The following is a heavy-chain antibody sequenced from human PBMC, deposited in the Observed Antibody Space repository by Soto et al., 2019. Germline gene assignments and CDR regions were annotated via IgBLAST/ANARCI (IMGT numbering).Heavy chain of an antibody. D-gene: IGHD3-16*01. J-gene: IGHJ4*02. CDR3: ARDQPRPGYYFDY. V-gene: IGHV3-33*01. Sequence: GSLRLSCAASGFAFSNYGMHWVRQVPGKGLEWVAVIWHDGSNEYYADSVKGRFTISRDDSKNTLYLRMNNLRAEDTAVYFCARDQPRPGYYFDYWGRGTLVTVSS. CDR1: GFAFSNYG. CDR2: IWHDGSNE.